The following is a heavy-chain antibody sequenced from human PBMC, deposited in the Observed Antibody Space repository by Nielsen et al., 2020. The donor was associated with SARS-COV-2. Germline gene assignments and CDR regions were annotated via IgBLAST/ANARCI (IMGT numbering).Heavy chain of an antibody. CDR3: ARGCGVFGISYGSGCYYFDY. J-gene: IGHJ4*02. V-gene: IGHV1-69*13. CDR1: GGTFRSYA. CDR2: IIPVSDIT. D-gene: IGHD3-10*01. Sequence: VKVSCKTSGGTFRSYAINWVRQAPGQGLEWMGGIIPVSDITTYAQKFQGRVTMTAEDSTRTAYMELTSLRSDDTAVYYCARGCGVFGISYGSGCYYFDYWGQGTLVTVSS.